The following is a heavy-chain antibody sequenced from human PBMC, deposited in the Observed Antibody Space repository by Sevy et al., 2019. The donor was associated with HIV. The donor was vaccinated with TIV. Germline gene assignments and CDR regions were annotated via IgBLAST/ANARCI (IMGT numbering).Heavy chain of an antibody. CDR1: GFTFGDYC. V-gene: IGHV3-49*04. D-gene: IGHD6-13*01. CDR2: LKSDVYGGTV. Sequence: GGSLRLSCTASGFTFGDYCMSWVRQAPGKGLEWVAFLKSDVYGGTVDHAASVRGRFVISRDDSKTIAYLQMNDLKTGDTGVYYCTRLKAAQSIFDYRGQGALVTVSS. J-gene: IGHJ4*02. CDR3: TRLKAAQSIFDY.